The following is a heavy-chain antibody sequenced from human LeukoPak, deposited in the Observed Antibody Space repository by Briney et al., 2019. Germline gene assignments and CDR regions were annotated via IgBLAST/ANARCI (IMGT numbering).Heavy chain of an antibody. CDR1: GGTFSSYA. CDR3: ARDGVGYYDSSGYYLFDY. D-gene: IGHD3-22*01. V-gene: IGHV1-69*05. Sequence: SVKVSCKASGGTFSSYAISWVRQAPGQGLEWMGRIIPIFGTANYAQKFQGRVTITTDESTSTAYMEPSSLRSEDTAMYYCARDGVGYYDSSGYYLFDYWGQGTLVTVSS. J-gene: IGHJ4*02. CDR2: IIPIFGTA.